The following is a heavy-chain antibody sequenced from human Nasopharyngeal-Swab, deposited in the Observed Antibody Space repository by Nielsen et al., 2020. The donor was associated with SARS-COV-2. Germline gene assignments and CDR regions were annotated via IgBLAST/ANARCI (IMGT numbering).Heavy chain of an antibody. CDR1: GFTFSSYA. D-gene: IGHD3-3*01. CDR2: IYSGGSST. CDR3: AKEGALQIFGVVPPGGYYYYGMDV. J-gene: IGHJ6*02. Sequence: GESLKISCAASGFTFSSYAMSWVRQAPGKGLEWVSVIYSGGSSTYYADSVKGRFTISSDNSKNTLYLQMNSLRAEDTAVYYCAKEGALQIFGVVPPGGYYYYGMDVWGQGTTVTVSS. V-gene: IGHV3-23*03.